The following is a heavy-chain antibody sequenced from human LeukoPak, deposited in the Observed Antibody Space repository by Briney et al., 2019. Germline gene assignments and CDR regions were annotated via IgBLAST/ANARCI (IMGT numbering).Heavy chain of an antibody. J-gene: IGHJ4*02. Sequence: PSETLSLTCTVSGGSISSFYWSWIRQPPGKGLEWIGYIYYSGGTDYNPSLKSRVTMSADTSKNQFSLKLTSVTAADTAVYYCARLLRTLGYNYYRFDYWGQGTLVTVSS. CDR2: IYYSGGT. CDR3: ARLLRTLGYNYYRFDY. D-gene: IGHD5-24*01. V-gene: IGHV4-59*08. CDR1: GGSISSFY.